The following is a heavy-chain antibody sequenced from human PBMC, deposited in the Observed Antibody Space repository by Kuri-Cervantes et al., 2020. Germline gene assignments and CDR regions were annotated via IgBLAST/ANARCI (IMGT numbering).Heavy chain of an antibody. Sequence: GESLKISCAASGFTFSSYAMHWVRQAPGKGLEWVAVISYDGSNKYYADSVKGRFTISRDNSKNTLYLQMNSLRAEDTAVYYCARDAPYYEAYYFDYWGQGTLVTVSS. J-gene: IGHJ4*02. V-gene: IGHV3-30-3*01. CDR3: ARDAPYYEAYYFDY. CDR1: GFTFSSYA. CDR2: ISYDGSNK. D-gene: IGHD3-3*01.